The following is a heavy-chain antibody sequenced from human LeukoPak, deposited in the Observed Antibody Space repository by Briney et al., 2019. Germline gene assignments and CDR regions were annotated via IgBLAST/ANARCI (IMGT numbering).Heavy chain of an antibody. J-gene: IGHJ1*01. Sequence: GGSLRLSCAASGFTFGSYGMSWVRQAPGKGLEWVSFITPNADRTSYADSVEGRFTISRDNPRNTLYMQMNSLRDEDTALYYCASMHGYYDGSGYWVQWGQGTLVTVSS. CDR1: GFTFGSYG. CDR2: ITPNADRT. CDR3: ASMHGYYDGSGYWVQ. D-gene: IGHD3-22*01. V-gene: IGHV3-23*01.